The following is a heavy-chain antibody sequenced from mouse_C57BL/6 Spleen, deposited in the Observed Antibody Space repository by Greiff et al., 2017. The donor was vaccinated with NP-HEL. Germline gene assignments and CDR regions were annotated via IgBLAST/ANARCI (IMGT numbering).Heavy chain of an antibody. CDR1: GYTFTGYW. CDR2: ILPGSGGN. D-gene: IGHD2-2*01. CDR3: ARSGGDVYVVFAY. Sequence: QVQLQQSGAELMKPGASVKLSCKATGYTFTGYWIEWVKQRPGHGLEWIGAILPGSGGNNYNEKFKGKATFTADTSSNTAYMQLSSLTTEDSAIYYCARSGGDVYVVFAYWGQGTLVTVSA. V-gene: IGHV1-9*01. J-gene: IGHJ3*01.